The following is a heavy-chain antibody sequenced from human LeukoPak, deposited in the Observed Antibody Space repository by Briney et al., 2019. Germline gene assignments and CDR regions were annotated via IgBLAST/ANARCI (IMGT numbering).Heavy chain of an antibody. Sequence: GGSLRLSCAASEFSVGSNYMTWVRQAPGKGLEWVSVIYSGGSTYYADSVKGRFTISRDNSKNTLYLQMNSLRAEDTAVYYCARGATHAFDIWGQGTMVTVSS. V-gene: IGHV3-66*01. D-gene: IGHD1-26*01. CDR2: IYSGGST. CDR1: EFSVGSNY. CDR3: ARGATHAFDI. J-gene: IGHJ3*02.